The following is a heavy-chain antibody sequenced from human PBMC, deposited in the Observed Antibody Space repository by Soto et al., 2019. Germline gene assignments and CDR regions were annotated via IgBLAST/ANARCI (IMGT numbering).Heavy chain of an antibody. V-gene: IGHV1-46*01. CDR2: INPSGGST. CDR1: RYTFTNFY. Sequence: ASVKVSCKASRYTFTNFYIHWLRQAPGQGLEWMGIINPSGGSTTYPQKFQGRVTMTRDTSTSTVHMELITLRSEDTAVYYCARSRVGRPLDVWGPGTTVTVS. J-gene: IGHJ6*02. D-gene: IGHD1-26*01. CDR3: ARSRVGRPLDV.